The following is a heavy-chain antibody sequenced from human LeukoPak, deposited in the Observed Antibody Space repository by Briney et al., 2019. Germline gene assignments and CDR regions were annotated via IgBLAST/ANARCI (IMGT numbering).Heavy chain of an antibody. CDR2: ISSSSSTI. CDR1: GFTFSSYS. Sequence: PGGSLRLSCAASGFTFSSYSMNWLHQAPGKGLEWVSYISSSSSTIYYADSVKGRFTISRDNAKNSLYLQMNSLRAEDTAVYYCARDGDYGGGGYWGQGTLVTVSS. D-gene: IGHD4-17*01. J-gene: IGHJ4*02. V-gene: IGHV3-48*01. CDR3: ARDGDYGGGGY.